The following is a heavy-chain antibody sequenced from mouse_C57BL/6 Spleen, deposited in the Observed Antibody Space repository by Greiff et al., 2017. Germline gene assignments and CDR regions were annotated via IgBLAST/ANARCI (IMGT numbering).Heavy chain of an antibody. CDR3: EGGTGPFDY. CDR1: GFTFTDYY. J-gene: IGHJ2*01. Sequence: EVHLVESGGGLVQPGGSLSLSCAASGFTFTDYYMSWVRQPPGKALEWLGFIRNKANGYTTEYSASVKGRFTISRDNSQSILYLQMNALRAEDSATYCCEGGTGPFDYWGQGTTLTVSS. D-gene: IGHD4-1*01. V-gene: IGHV7-3*01. CDR2: IRNKANGYTT.